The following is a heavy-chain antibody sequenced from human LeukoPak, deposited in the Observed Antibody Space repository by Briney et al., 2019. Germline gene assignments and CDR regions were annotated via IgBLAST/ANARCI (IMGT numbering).Heavy chain of an antibody. CDR3: ATDYGGNSDWYFDL. V-gene: IGHV4-4*08. D-gene: IGHD4-23*01. Sequence: SETLSLTCTVSGGSISSYYWSWIRQPPGKGLEWIGNISPSGGTNYNPSLKSRVTISVDTSKRHISLRLSSVTAADTAVYYCATDYGGNSDWYFDLWGRGTLVTVSS. CDR1: GGSISSYY. CDR2: ISPSGGT. J-gene: IGHJ2*01.